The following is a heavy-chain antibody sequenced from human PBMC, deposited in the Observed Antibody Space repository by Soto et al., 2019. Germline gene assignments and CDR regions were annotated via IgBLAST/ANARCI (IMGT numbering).Heavy chain of an antibody. V-gene: IGHV3-23*01. D-gene: IGHD6-19*01. Sequence: LRLCCASSRFTFSSYAMSWVRQAPGKGLEWVSAISGSGGSTYYADSVKGRFTISRDNSKNTLYLQMNSLRAEDTAVYYCATRSSGWYFDYWGQGTLVTVSS. CDR3: ATRSSGWYFDY. CDR1: RFTFSSYA. CDR2: ISGSGGST. J-gene: IGHJ4*02.